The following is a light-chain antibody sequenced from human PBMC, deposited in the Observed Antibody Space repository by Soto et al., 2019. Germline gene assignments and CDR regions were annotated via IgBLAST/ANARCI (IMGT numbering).Light chain of an antibody. CDR3: QQYNYWPGT. V-gene: IGKV3-15*01. Sequence: EIVMTQSPATLSVSPGERATLSCRASQSVTNNLAGYQQKLGQAPRLLIYGASTRATGIPARFSGSGSGTEFTLTITSLQSEDFAVYSCQQYNYWPGTFGQGTKVEIK. CDR2: GAS. J-gene: IGKJ1*01. CDR1: QSVTNN.